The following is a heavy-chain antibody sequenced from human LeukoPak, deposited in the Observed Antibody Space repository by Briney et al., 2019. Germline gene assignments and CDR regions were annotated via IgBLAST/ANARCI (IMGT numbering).Heavy chain of an antibody. D-gene: IGHD3-22*01. V-gene: IGHV3-74*01. CDR1: GFTFSNYW. J-gene: IGHJ4*01. Sequence: GGSLRLSCAASGFTFSNYWMHWVRQTPGKGLMWVSRIKSDGSITTYADSVKGRITISRDNAKNTMYLQMNTLTAEDTALYYCATAYHDSNGYYFNAFDNWGHGILVTVSS. CDR2: IKSDGSIT. CDR3: ATAYHDSNGYYFNAFDN.